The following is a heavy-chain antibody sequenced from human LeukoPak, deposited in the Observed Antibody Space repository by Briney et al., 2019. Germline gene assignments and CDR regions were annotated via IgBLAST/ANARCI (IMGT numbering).Heavy chain of an antibody. J-gene: IGHJ4*02. D-gene: IGHD3-16*02. CDR1: GFTFSSYW. Sequence: GGSLRLSCAASGFTFSSYWMHWVRQDPGKGLVWVSHINNDGSITNYADSVKGRFTISRDNAKNTLYLQMNSLRAEDTAVYYCARYVWGSYRYMSYFDYWGQGTLVTVSS. CDR3: ARYVWGSYRYMSYFDY. V-gene: IGHV3-74*01. CDR2: INNDGSIT.